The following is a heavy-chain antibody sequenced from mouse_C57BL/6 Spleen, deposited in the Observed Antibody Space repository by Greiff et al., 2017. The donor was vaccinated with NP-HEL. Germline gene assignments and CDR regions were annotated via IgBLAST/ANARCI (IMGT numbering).Heavy chain of an antibody. Sequence: VQLQQSGPELVKPGASVKISCKASGYSFTGYYMNWVKQSPEKSLEWIGEINPSTGGTTYNQKFKAKATLTVDKSSSTAYMQLKSLTSEDSAVYYCRHYYGSSYAMDYWGQGTSVTVSS. J-gene: IGHJ4*01. CDR3: RHYYGSSYAMDY. D-gene: IGHD1-1*01. CDR1: GYSFTGYY. V-gene: IGHV1-42*01. CDR2: INPSTGGT.